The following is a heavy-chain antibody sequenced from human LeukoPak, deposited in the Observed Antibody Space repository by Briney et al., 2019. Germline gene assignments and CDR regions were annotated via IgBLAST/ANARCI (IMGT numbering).Heavy chain of an antibody. CDR1: GYTFTSYY. V-gene: IGHV1-46*03. CDR3: VITMVRGHNPWGLFDY. Sequence: GASVKVSCKASGYTFTSYYMHWVRQAPGQGLEWMGIINPSGGSTSYAQKFQGRVTMTRDTSTSTVYMELSSLRSEDTAVYYCVITMVRGHNPWGLFDYWGQGTLVTVSS. CDR2: INPSGGST. J-gene: IGHJ4*02. D-gene: IGHD3-10*01.